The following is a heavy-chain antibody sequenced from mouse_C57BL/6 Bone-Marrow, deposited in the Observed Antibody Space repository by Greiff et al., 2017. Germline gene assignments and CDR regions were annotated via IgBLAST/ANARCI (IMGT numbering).Heavy chain of an antibody. V-gene: IGHV1-61*01. CDR3: ARGNYYWYFDV. D-gene: IGHD1-3*01. CDR2: IYPSDSET. Sequence: QVQLQQPGAELVRPGSSVKLSCKASGYTFTSYWMDWVKQRPGQGLEWIGNIYPSDSETHYNQKFKDKATLTVDKSSSTAYMQLRSLASEDSAVYYCARGNYYWYFDVWGTGTAVTVTS. J-gene: IGHJ1*03. CDR1: GYTFTSYW.